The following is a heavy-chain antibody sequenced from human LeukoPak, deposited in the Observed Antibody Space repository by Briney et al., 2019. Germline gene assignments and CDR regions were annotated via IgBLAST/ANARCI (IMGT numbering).Heavy chain of an antibody. Sequence: AASVKVSCKASGGTFSSYAISWVRQAPGQGLEWMGGIIPIFGTANYAQKFQGRVTITADESTSTAYMELSSLRSEDTAVYYCARSETYYYGSGSRWHFDYWGQGTLVTVSS. CDR3: ARSETYYYGSGSRWHFDY. CDR2: IIPIFGTA. J-gene: IGHJ4*02. CDR1: GGTFSSYA. D-gene: IGHD3-10*01. V-gene: IGHV1-69*01.